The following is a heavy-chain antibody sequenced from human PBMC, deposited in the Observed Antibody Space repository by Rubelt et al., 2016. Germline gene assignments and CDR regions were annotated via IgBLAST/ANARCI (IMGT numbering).Heavy chain of an antibody. Sequence: QVQLQESGPGLVKPSGTLSLTCTVSGGSISTYYWSWIRQPPGKGLEWIGEINHSGSTNYTPSLKCRVPMSVDTSKNQFSLKLSSVTAADTAVYYCARGHYCSSTSCYARNWFDPWGQGTLVTVSS. D-gene: IGHD2-2*01. CDR2: INHSGST. V-gene: IGHV4-34*10. CDR1: GGSISTYY. CDR3: ARGHYCSSTSCYARNWFDP. J-gene: IGHJ5*02.